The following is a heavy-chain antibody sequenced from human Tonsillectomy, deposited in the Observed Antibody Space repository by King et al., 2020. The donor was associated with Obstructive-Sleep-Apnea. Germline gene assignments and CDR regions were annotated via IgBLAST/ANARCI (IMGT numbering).Heavy chain of an antibody. D-gene: IGHD2-15*01. V-gene: IGHV3-9*01. Sequence: VQLVESGGGLVQPGRSLRLSCAASGFTFDDYARHWVRQAPGKGLEWVSGISWNSGSIGYADSVKGRFTISRDNAKNSLYLQMNSLRAEETALYYCAKDVVVAASYAFDIWGQGTMVTVSS. CDR3: AKDVVVAASYAFDI. CDR1: GFTFDDYA. CDR2: ISWNSGSI. J-gene: IGHJ3*02.